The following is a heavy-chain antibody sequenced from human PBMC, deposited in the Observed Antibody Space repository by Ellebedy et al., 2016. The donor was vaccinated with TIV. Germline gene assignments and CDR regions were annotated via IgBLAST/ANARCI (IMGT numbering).Heavy chain of an antibody. CDR1: GFSFSSYW. Sequence: PGGSLRLSCEASGFSFSSYWMHWVRQGKGLVWVSRITTDVTNTAYADSVKARFTPSRDNARNTVSLQMNSLTADDTAVYFCARDGGSGTPFDYWGQGTLVTVSS. CDR3: ARDGGSGTPFDY. CDR2: ITTDVTNT. J-gene: IGHJ4*02. D-gene: IGHD3-10*01. V-gene: IGHV3-74*01.